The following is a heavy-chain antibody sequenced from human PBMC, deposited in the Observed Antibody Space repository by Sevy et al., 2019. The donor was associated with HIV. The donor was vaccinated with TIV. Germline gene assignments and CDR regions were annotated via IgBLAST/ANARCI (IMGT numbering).Heavy chain of an antibody. J-gene: IGHJ4*02. CDR3: ARGGRYARRY. CDR1: GGSFSGYY. Sequence: SETLSLTCAVCGGSFSGYYWSWIRQPPGKGLEWIGEINHSGSTNYNPSLKSRVTISVDTSKNQFSLKLSSVTAADTAVYYCARGGRYARRYWGQGTLVTVSS. D-gene: IGHD5-12*01. V-gene: IGHV4-34*01. CDR2: INHSGST.